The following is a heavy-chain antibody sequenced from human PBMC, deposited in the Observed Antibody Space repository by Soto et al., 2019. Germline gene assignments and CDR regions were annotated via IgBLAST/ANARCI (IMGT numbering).Heavy chain of an antibody. D-gene: IGHD3-16*02. CDR3: ARGSNYVWGSYRPNWFDP. CDR2: IYHSGST. CDR1: GGSISSGGYS. Sequence: SETLSLTCAVSGGSISSGGYSWSWIRQPPGKGLEWIGYIYHSGSTYYNPSLKSRVTISVDRSKNQFSLKLSSVTAADTAVYYCARGSNYVWGSYRPNWFDPWGQGTLVTVSS. V-gene: IGHV4-30-2*01. J-gene: IGHJ5*02.